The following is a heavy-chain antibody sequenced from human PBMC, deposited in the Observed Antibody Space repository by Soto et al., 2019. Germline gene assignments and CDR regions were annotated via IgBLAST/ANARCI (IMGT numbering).Heavy chain of an antibody. J-gene: IGHJ5*02. CDR2: ISGSGDST. CDR1: GFTFSSYA. CDR3: AKDYGSGPGDWFDP. D-gene: IGHD3-10*01. V-gene: IGHV3-23*01. Sequence: EVHLLESGGGLVQPGGSLRLSCAASGFTFSSYAMSWVRQAPGKGLEWVSAISGSGDSTYFADSVKGRFTISRDNSKNTLYLQMNGLRAEDTAVYYCAKDYGSGPGDWFDPWGQGTRVTVSS.